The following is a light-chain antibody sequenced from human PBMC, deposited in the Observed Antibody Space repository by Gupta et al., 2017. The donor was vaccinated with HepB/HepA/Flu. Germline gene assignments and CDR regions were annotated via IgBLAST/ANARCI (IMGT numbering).Light chain of an antibody. CDR2: DDS. Sequence: QSALTQPASVSGSPGQSIIISCTGTSSYVGGYKYVSWYQQHLCKAPKLMIYDDSNRPSGVANRFSCSKSGNTASLTISGLKAEDEADYYCSSDRSSSSVVFGGGTKLTVL. V-gene: IGLV2-14*03. J-gene: IGLJ2*01. CDR1: SSYVGGYKY. CDR3: SSDRSSSSVV.